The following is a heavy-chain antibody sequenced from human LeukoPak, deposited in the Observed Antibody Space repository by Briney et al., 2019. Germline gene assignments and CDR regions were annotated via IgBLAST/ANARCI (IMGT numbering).Heavy chain of an antibody. D-gene: IGHD6-13*01. CDR3: ARVFRGRQQLEAEYFQH. J-gene: IGHJ1*01. Sequence: GGSLRLSCAASGFTFSSYWMSWVRQAPGKGLEWVANIKQDGSGKYYLDSVEGRFTISRDNAKNSLYLQMNRLRAEDTAVYYCARVFRGRQQLEAEYFQHWGQGTLVTVSS. CDR2: IKQDGSGK. CDR1: GFTFSSYW. V-gene: IGHV3-7*03.